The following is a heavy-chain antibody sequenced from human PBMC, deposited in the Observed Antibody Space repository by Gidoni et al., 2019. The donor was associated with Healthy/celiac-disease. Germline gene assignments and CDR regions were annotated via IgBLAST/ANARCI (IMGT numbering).Heavy chain of an antibody. V-gene: IGHV2-26*01. CDR2: IFSHDEK. Sequence: QVTLKESGPVLVKPPETLTLTSIVSWFSLSSARMGVSLLRQPPGKALEWLADIFSHDEKSYSTSLKSRLTISKDTSKSQVVLTMTNMDPVDTATYYCARIVGIAAAENWFDPWGQGTLVTVSS. J-gene: IGHJ5*02. D-gene: IGHD6-13*01. CDR1: WFSLSSARMG. CDR3: ARIVGIAAAENWFDP.